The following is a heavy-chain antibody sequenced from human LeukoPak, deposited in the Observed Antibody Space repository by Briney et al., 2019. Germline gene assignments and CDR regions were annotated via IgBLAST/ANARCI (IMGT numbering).Heavy chain of an antibody. J-gene: IGHJ3*02. V-gene: IGHV3-74*01. CDR3: SRDTADDAFDI. CDR2: INSDGSTT. CDR1: GFTVSSNY. Sequence: PGGSLRLSCAASGFTVSSNYMNWVRQAPGKGLVWVSRINSDGSTTSYADSVKGRFTISRDNAKNTLYLQMNSLRAEDTAVYYCSRDTADDAFDIWGQGTMVTVSS.